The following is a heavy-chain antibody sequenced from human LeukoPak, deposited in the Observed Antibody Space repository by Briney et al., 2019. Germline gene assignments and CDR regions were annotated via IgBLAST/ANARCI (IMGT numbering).Heavy chain of an antibody. V-gene: IGHV3-53*01. CDR2: IYSGGST. J-gene: IGHJ6*02. CDR1: GFTVSSNY. D-gene: IGHD3-10*01. Sequence: GGSLRLSCAASGFTVSSNYMSWVRQAPGKGLEWVSVIYSGGSTYYADSVKGRFTISRDNSKNTLYLQMNSLRAEDTAVYYCARDRGRGVINGYYGMDVWGQGTTVTVSS. CDR3: ARDRGRGVINGYYGMDV.